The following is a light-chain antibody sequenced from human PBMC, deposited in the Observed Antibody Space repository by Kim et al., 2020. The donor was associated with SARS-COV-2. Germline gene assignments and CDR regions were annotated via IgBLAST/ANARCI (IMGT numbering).Light chain of an antibody. CDR1: QSISSY. CDR3: QQNNNSPCT. J-gene: IGKJ1*01. CDR2: AAS. V-gene: IGKV1-39*01. Sequence: DIQMTQSPSSLSASVGDRVTITCRASQSISSYLNWYQQKPGKAPKLLIYAASNLQSGVPSRFSGSGSGTEFTLTISSLQPDDFATYYCQQNNNSPCTFGQGTKVDIK.